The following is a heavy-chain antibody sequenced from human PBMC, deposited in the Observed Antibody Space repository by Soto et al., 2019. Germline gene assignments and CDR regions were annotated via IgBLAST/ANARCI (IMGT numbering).Heavy chain of an antibody. CDR2: IYRGGEI. J-gene: IGHJ4*02. Sequence: EVQVVESGGGLVQPGGSLRLSCAASGFYVSNYYMSWFRQAPGKGLEWVSVIYRGGEIYYADSVQCRFTTSRDISTNSLDLQTNSLRVGETAIYYGATERRDGETLWGQGDVVTVPS. CDR3: ATERRDGETL. D-gene: IGHD3-10*01. CDR1: GFYVSNYY. V-gene: IGHV3-66*01.